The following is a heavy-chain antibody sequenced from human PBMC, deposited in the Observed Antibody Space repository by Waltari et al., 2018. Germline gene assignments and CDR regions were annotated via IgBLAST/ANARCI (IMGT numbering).Heavy chain of an antibody. D-gene: IGHD2-21*02. J-gene: IGHJ4*02. CDR1: GGSVNRGPYA. Sequence: QVQLQESGPGLVKPSETLSLTCSASGGSVNRGPYAWGWIRQPPGKAMEWIGYVHHSGTFNHNPSLKSRATVLLDVTRNQFSLKVTSVTAADTALYFCVRDAGGDEDLGYFDYWGRGTLVTVSS. V-gene: IGHV4-61*01. CDR3: VRDAGGDEDLGYFDY. CDR2: VHHSGTF.